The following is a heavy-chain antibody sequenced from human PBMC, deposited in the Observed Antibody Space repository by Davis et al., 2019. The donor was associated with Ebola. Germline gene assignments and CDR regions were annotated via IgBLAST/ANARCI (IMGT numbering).Heavy chain of an antibody. Sequence: GDSLKISCAASGFTVSSNYMSWVRQAPGKGLEWVSVIYSGGSTYYADSVKGRFTISRDNSKNTLYLQMNSLRAGDTAVYYCARAELYYYYYMDVWGKGTTVTVSS. D-gene: IGHD1-14*01. J-gene: IGHJ6*03. CDR2: IYSGGST. V-gene: IGHV3-53*01. CDR1: GFTVSSNY. CDR3: ARAELYYYYYMDV.